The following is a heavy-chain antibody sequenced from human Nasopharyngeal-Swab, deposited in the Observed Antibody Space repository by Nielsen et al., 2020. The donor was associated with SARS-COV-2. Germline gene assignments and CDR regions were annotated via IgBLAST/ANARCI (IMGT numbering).Heavy chain of an antibody. J-gene: IGHJ4*02. CDR3: ARGLLLTYYYDSSGSSSFDY. D-gene: IGHD3-22*01. V-gene: IGHV4-31*03. Sequence: SETLSLTCTVSGGSISSGGYYWSWIRQHPGKGLEWIGYIYYSGSTYYNPSLKSRVTISVDKSKNQFSLKLSSVTAADTAVYYCARGLLLTYYYDSSGSSSFDYWGQGTLVTVSS. CDR1: GGSISSGGYY. CDR2: IYYSGST.